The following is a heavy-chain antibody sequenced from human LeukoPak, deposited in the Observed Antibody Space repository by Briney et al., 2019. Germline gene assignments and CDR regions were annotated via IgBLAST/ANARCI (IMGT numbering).Heavy chain of an antibody. D-gene: IGHD4-23*01. Sequence: SETLSLTCTVSGGSISSYYWSWIRQPPGKGLEWIGYIYYSGSTNYNPSLKSRVTISVDTSKNQFSLKLSSVTAADTAVYYCARVRGKSIDHWGQGTLVTVSS. J-gene: IGHJ4*02. CDR1: GGSISSYY. CDR2: IYYSGST. CDR3: ARVRGKSIDH. V-gene: IGHV4-59*01.